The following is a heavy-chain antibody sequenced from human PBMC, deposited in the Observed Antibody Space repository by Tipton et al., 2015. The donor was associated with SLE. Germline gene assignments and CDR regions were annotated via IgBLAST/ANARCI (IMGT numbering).Heavy chain of an antibody. CDR2: IYYSGST. Sequence: LRLSCAVYGGSFSGYYWSWIRQPPGKGLEWIGYIYYSGSTNYNPSLKSRVTISVDTSKNQFSLKLSSVTAADTAVYYCARGGNDSSGSDAFDIWGQGTMVTVSS. V-gene: IGHV4-59*01. CDR1: GGSFSGYY. J-gene: IGHJ3*02. D-gene: IGHD3-22*01. CDR3: ARGGNDSSGSDAFDI.